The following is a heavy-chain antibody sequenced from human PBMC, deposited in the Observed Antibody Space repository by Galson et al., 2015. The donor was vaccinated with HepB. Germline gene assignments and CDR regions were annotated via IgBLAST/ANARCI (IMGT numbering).Heavy chain of an antibody. V-gene: IGHV1-24*01. Sequence: SVKVSCKVSGHSLDELSMHWVRQAPGKGLEWVGGFAPEDKETTYSQKFKGRVIMTEDTSTDTAYMEMTSLKSEDTAIYYCAASAGLVRILQWLPDYWGQGTLVTASS. CDR3: AASAGLVRILQWLPDY. CDR1: GHSLDELS. D-gene: IGHD3-3*01. CDR2: FAPEDKET. J-gene: IGHJ4*02.